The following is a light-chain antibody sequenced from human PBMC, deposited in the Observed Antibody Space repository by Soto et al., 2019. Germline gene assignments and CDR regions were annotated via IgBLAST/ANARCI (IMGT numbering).Light chain of an antibody. CDR3: QQYGSSRS. Sequence: EIMLTQSPGTLSLPPGERATLSCRASQSVSSSSLAWYQQKPGQAPRLLIFGASSRATGVPDRFSGSGSGTDFTLTISRLEPEDFAMYYCQQYGSSRSFGPGTKVDI. V-gene: IGKV3-20*01. CDR2: GAS. CDR1: QSVSSSS. J-gene: IGKJ3*01.